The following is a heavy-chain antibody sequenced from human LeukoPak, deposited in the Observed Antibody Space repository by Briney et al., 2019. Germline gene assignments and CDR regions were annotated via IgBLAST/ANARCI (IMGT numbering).Heavy chain of an antibody. CDR2: INNDGSGT. D-gene: IGHD2-8*01. CDR1: GFTVSGSW. V-gene: IGHV3-74*01. Sequence: GGSLRLSCAASGFTVSGSWIHWVRQAPGKGLLWVSLINNDGSGTTYADSVKGRFTISRDNAKNTLYLQMNSLRVDDTAMYYCARAGPNWRIDYWGQGTLVTVSS. CDR3: ARAGPNWRIDY. J-gene: IGHJ4*02.